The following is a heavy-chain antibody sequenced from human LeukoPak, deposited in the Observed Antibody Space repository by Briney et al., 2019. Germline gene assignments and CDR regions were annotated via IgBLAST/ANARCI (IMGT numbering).Heavy chain of an antibody. V-gene: IGHV3-21*01. D-gene: IGHD5-18*01. Sequence: GGSLRLSCAASGFTFSSYSMNWVRQAPGKGLEWVSSVSTSGSYIFYADSVRGRFTVSRDNGKKSLYLHMNSLRAEDTAVYYCARDLGGYSYGSHFDSWGQGTLVTVSS. J-gene: IGHJ4*02. CDR1: GFTFSSYS. CDR3: ARDLGGYSYGSHFDS. CDR2: VSTSGSYI.